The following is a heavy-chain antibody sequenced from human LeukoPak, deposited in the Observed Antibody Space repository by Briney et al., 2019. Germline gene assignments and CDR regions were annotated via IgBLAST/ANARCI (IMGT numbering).Heavy chain of an antibody. Sequence: SSETLSLTCTVSGGSISSYYWSWIRQPPGKGLEWIGYIYYSGSTNYNPSLKSRVTISVDTSKNQFSLKLSSVTAADTAVYYCARDRGVVGAFDIWGQGTMVTVSS. CDR2: IYYSGST. CDR3: ARDRGVVGAFDI. V-gene: IGHV4-59*01. J-gene: IGHJ3*02. CDR1: GGSISSYY.